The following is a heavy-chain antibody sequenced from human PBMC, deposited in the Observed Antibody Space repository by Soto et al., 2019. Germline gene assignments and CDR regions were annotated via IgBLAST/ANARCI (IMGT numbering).Heavy chain of an antibody. CDR3: PEIGGGCRSSSWGIDV. CDR1: GGSFSRDG. CDR2: IIPNFGTA. V-gene: IGHV1-69*06. J-gene: IGHJ6*02. Sequence: QVQLVQSGAGVKKPGSSAKVSCQASGGSFSRDGINWVRQAPGQGLEWMGGIIPNFGTANYAQKFRGRVTSGEDKSKMTVDMDLRSLRSEGTAVYYFPEIGGGCRSSSWGIDVCGQGTTVIVSS. D-gene: IGHD2-2*01.